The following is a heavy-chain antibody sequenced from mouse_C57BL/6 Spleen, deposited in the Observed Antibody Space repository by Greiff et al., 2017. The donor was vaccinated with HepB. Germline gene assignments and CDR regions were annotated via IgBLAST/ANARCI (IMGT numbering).Heavy chain of an antibody. CDR3: ARSIYYYGSSYYFDY. CDR1: GYTFTSYG. V-gene: IGHV1-81*01. J-gene: IGHJ2*01. Sequence: QVQLKQSGAELARPGASVKLSCKASGYTFTSYGISWVKQRTGQGLEWIGEIYPRSGNTYYNEKFKGKATLTADKSSSTAYMELRSLTSEDSAVYFCARSIYYYGSSYYFDYWGQGTILTVSS. CDR2: IYPRSGNT. D-gene: IGHD1-1*01.